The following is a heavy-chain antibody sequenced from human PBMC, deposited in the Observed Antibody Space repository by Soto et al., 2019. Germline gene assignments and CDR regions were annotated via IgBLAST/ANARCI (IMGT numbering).Heavy chain of an antibody. V-gene: IGHV1-3*05. D-gene: IGHD6-19*01. CDR3: ARAVAVPADFDY. J-gene: IGHJ4*02. CDR2: INAGNGNT. Sequence: QVQLVQSGAEEKKPGASVKVSCKASGYTFTGYAMHWVRQAPGQRLEWMGWINAGNGNTKYSQKFQGRVTITRDTSARTAYMELSRPRSEDTAVYYCARAVAVPADFDYWGQGTLVTVSS. CDR1: GYTFTGYA.